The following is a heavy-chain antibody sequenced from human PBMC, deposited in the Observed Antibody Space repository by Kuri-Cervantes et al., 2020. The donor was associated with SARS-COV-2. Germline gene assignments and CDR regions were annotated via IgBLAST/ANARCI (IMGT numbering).Heavy chain of an antibody. J-gene: IGHJ6*03. D-gene: IGHD2-2*01. CDR2: FSHNGYT. V-gene: IGHV4-34*01. Sequence: GSLRLPCAVYGWSFSGYDWRWIRQPPGKGLEWIGKFSHNGYTTYNSSLKGRVTILTVQSKNQFSLRVTSVTAADRAVYYCARGFPSLYYMDVWGKGTTVTVSS. CDR3: ARGFPSLYYMDV. CDR1: GWSFSGYD.